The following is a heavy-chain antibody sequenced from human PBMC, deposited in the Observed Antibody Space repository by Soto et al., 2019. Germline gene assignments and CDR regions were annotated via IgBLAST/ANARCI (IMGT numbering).Heavy chain of an antibody. D-gene: IGHD4-4*01. CDR3: ARHSNRNYGLYYFDY. V-gene: IGHV4-39*01. J-gene: IGHJ4*02. Sequence: SETLSLTCTVSGGSISSSSSYWAWIRQPPGKGLEWIGYIYYSGSTYTNPSLKSRVTISVDTSKNQFSLKVTSATAADTAVYYCARHSNRNYGLYYFDYWGLGALVTVSS. CDR2: IYYSGST. CDR1: GGSISSSSSY.